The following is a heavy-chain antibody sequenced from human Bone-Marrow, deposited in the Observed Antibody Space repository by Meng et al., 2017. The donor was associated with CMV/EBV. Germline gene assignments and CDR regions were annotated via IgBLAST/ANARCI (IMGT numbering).Heavy chain of an antibody. CDR3: ARSLEELLRADY. V-gene: IGHV3-11*01. CDR1: GFTFSNAW. J-gene: IGHJ4*02. Sequence: GGSLRLSCAASGFTFSNAWMSWVRQAPGKGLEWVSYISSSGSTIYYADSVKGRFTISRDNAKNSLYLQMNSLRAEDTAVYYCARSLEELLRADYWGQGTLVTVSS. D-gene: IGHD1-26*01. CDR2: ISSSGSTI.